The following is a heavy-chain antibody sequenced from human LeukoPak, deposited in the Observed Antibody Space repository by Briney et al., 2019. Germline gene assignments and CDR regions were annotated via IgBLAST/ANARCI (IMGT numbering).Heavy chain of an antibody. CDR1: GGPISSGGYY. CDR2: IYTSGST. V-gene: IGHV4-61*02. J-gene: IGHJ3*02. CDR3: AREGGSYFSNDAFDI. D-gene: IGHD1-26*01. Sequence: TLSLTCTVSGGPISSGGYYWSWIRQPAGKGLEWIGRIYTSGSTNYNPSLKSRVTISVDTSKNQFSLKLSSVTAADTAVYYCAREGGSYFSNDAFDIWGQGTMVTVSS.